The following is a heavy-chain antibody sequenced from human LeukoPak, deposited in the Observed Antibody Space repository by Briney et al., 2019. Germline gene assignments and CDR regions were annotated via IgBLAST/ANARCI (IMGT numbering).Heavy chain of an antibody. CDR2: IYYSGNI. CDR3: AGTIFGVVIYNWFDP. CDR1: GGSISSSTYY. Sequence: PSETLSLTCTVSGGSISSSTYYWGWIRQPPGKGLEWTGSIYYSGNIYYNPSLKSRVTISVDTSKNQFSLNLSSVTAADTALYYCAGTIFGVVIYNWFDPWGQGTLVTVSS. D-gene: IGHD3-3*01. V-gene: IGHV4-39*01. J-gene: IGHJ5*02.